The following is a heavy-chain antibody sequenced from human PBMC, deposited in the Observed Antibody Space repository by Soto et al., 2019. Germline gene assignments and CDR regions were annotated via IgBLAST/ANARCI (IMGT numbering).Heavy chain of an antibody. CDR2: IYHSGIT. CDR3: ARALGSSWWFAP. V-gene: IGHV4-30-2*01. D-gene: IGHD6-13*01. Sequence: SETLSLTCAVSGVSISSGGYSWSWIRQPPGKGLEWIGNIYHSGITYYNPSPKSRVTITVDRSKNQFSLKLSSVTAADTDVYYCARALGSSWWFAPWGQGTLVTVSS. J-gene: IGHJ5*02. CDR1: GVSISSGGYS.